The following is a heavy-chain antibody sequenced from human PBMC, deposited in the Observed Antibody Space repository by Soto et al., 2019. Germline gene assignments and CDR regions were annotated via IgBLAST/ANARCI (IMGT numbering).Heavy chain of an antibody. CDR3: VRGNYFDY. Sequence: SETLSLTCTVSGGSITNYYWSWIRQAPGKRLEWIGDIYYSGRTNYNPSVKSRVTISVDTSKNLFSLKLTSVTAADTAVYYCVRGNYFDYSGQGTLDIGSS. J-gene: IGHJ4*02. CDR1: GGSITNYY. V-gene: IGHV4-59*01. CDR2: IYYSGRT.